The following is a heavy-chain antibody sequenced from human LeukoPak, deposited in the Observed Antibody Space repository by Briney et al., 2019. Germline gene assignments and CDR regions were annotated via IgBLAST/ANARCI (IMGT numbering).Heavy chain of an antibody. J-gene: IGHJ4*02. CDR2: IYTSGST. D-gene: IGHD3-10*01. Sequence: SETLSLTCTVSGGSISSYYWSWIRQPAGKGLEWIGRIYTSGSTNYNPSLKSRVTMSVDTSKNQFSLKLSSVTAADTAVYYCAREYGSGSYYKRPIDYWGQGTLVTVSS. V-gene: IGHV4-4*07. CDR3: AREYGSGSYYKRPIDY. CDR1: GGSISSYY.